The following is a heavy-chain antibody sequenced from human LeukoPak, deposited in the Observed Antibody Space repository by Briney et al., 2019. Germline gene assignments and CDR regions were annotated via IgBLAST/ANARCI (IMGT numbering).Heavy chain of an antibody. Sequence: GGSPRLSCAASGFNLSNHWNHLVPQGPRKGLVWVSRVSNDGSSTAYADSVRGRFTISRDNAKNTLYLQMSSLRAEATAVYYCVGAAADTTPRPWGRGTLVTVSS. V-gene: IGHV3-74*03. CDR1: GFNLSNHW. D-gene: IGHD6-13*01. J-gene: IGHJ4*02. CDR3: VGAAADTTPRP. CDR2: VSNDGSST.